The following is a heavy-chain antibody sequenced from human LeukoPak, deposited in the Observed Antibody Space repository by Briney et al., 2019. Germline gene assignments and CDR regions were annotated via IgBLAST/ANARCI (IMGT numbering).Heavy chain of an antibody. Sequence: GGSLRLSCAASGFTFSSYGMHWVRQATGKGLEWVSAIGTSGDTYYPGSVKGRFTISRKNAKNTLYLQMNSLRAEDTAVYYCARGGLGIAAAPYYYGMDVWGQGTTVTVSS. CDR3: ARGGLGIAAAPYYYGMDV. J-gene: IGHJ6*02. CDR1: GFTFSSYG. CDR2: IGTSGDT. D-gene: IGHD6-13*01. V-gene: IGHV3-13*01.